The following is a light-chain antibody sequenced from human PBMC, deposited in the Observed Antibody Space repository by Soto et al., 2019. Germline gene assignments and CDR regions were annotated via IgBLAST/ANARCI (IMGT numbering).Light chain of an antibody. Sequence: DIQMTQSPSTLSASVGDRVTITCRASQSITSWLAWYQQKPGKAPKVLIYHASTLESGVPSRFSGSGSGTEFTLAISSLQPDDFATYYCQQYNSYWTFGQGTKVEIK. CDR3: QQYNSYWT. CDR2: HAS. J-gene: IGKJ1*01. V-gene: IGKV1-5*01. CDR1: QSITSW.